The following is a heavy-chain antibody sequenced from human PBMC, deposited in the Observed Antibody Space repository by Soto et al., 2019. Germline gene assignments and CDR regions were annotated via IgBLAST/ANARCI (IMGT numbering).Heavy chain of an antibody. V-gene: IGHV1-18*01. CDR3: ARIPYCSSTSCYAGVRDYYYMDV. CDR2: ISAYNGNT. D-gene: IGHD2-2*01. J-gene: IGHJ6*03. CDR1: GYTFTSYG. Sequence: ASVKVSCKASGYTFTSYGISWVRQAPGQGLEWMGWISAYNGNTNYGQKLQGRVTMTTETSTSTAYMELRSLRSVDTAVYYCARIPYCSSTSCYAGVRDYYYMDVWGKGTTVTVSS.